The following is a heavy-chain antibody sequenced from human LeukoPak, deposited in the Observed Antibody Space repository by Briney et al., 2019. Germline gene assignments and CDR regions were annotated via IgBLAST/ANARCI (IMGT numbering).Heavy chain of an antibody. J-gene: IGHJ4*02. D-gene: IGHD3-10*01. Sequence: SETLSLTCTVSGGSISSGDYYWSWIRQPPGKGLEWIGYIYYSGSTYYNPSLKSQVTISVDTSKNQFSLKLSSVTAADTAVYYCARGENGSGSYYNYWGQGTLVTVSS. CDR3: ARGENGSGSYYNY. CDR1: GGSISSGDYY. CDR2: IYYSGST. V-gene: IGHV4-30-4*01.